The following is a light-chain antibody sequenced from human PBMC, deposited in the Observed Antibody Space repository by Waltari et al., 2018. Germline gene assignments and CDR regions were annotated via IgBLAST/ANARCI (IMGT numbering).Light chain of an antibody. CDR2: EAS. CDR1: QSISRY. J-gene: IGKJ1*01. V-gene: IGKV3-20*01. CDR3: QNHERLPAT. Sequence: IVLTQSPGTLSLSPGESATLSCRASQSISRYLVGYQQKPGQPPRLLIDEASRRATGIPDRCSGSRSGTAFSLTISRMEPEDFGVYYCQNHERLPATFGQGTRVEI.